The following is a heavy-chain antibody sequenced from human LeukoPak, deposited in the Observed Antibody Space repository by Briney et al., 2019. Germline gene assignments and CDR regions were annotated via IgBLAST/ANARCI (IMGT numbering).Heavy chain of an antibody. Sequence: SGPTLVNPTQTLTLTCTFSGFSLSTSGVGVGWIRQPPGKALEWLALIYWDDDKRYSPSLKSRLTITKDTSKNQVVLTMTNMDPVDTATYYCAHRHPEDSSGLDAFDIWGQGTMVTVSS. J-gene: IGHJ3*02. V-gene: IGHV2-5*02. D-gene: IGHD3-22*01. CDR2: IYWDDDK. CDR3: AHRHPEDSSGLDAFDI. CDR1: GFSLSTSGVG.